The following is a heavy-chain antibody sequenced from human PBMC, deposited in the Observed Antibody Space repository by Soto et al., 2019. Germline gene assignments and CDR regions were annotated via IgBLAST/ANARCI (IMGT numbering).Heavy chain of an antibody. CDR1: GGSISSYY. J-gene: IGHJ3*02. CDR3: AADQISQDAFDI. CDR2: IYYSGST. Sequence: SETLSLTCTVSGGSISSYYWSWIRQPPGKGLEWIGYIYYSGSTNYNPSLKSRVTISVDTSKNQFSLKLSSVTAADTAVYYCAADQISQDAFDIWGQGTMVTVS. V-gene: IGHV4-59*01.